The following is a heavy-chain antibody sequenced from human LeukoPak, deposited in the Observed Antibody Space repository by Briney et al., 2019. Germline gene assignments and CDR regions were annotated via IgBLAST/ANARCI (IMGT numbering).Heavy chain of an antibody. J-gene: IGHJ4*02. Sequence: PGGSLRLSCAASGFTFSSYSMNWVRQAPGKGLEWVSYISSSSSTIYYADSVKGRFTMSRDNAKNSLYLQMNSLRAEDTAVYYCARDHSGYDSEDFDYWGQGTLVTVSS. CDR1: GFTFSSYS. V-gene: IGHV3-48*04. CDR3: ARDHSGYDSEDFDY. CDR2: ISSSSSTI. D-gene: IGHD5-12*01.